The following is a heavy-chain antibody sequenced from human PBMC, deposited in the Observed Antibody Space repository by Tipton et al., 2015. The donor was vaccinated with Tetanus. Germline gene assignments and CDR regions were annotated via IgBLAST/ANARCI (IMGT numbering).Heavy chain of an antibody. CDR3: ARDRGDYPYYGMDV. J-gene: IGHJ6*02. CDR2: IDPNSGGT. V-gene: IGHV1-2*02. D-gene: IGHD3-22*01. CDR1: GYTFTGYY. Sequence: QMQLVQSGAEVKKPGASVKVSCKASGYTFTGYYMYWVRQAPGQGLKWMGWIDPNSGGTVYAQKFQGRVTMTRDTSISTAYMELRSLRSDDTAVYYCARDRGDYPYYGMDVWGPGTTVTVS.